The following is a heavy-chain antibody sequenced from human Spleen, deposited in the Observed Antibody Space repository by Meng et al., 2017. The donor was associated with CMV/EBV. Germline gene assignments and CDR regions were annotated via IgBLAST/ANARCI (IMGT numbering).Heavy chain of an antibody. J-gene: IGHJ6*02. CDR1: GGSISSSSYY. Sequence: SETLSLTCTVSGGSISSSSYYWGWIRQPPGKGLEWIGSIYYSGSTYYNPSLKSRVTISVDTSKNQFSLKLSSVTAADTAVYYGARDRGAGRIHYCAMDVWGQGTTV. D-gene: IGHD2-21*01. V-gene: IGHV4-39*07. CDR3: ARDRGAGRIHYCAMDV. CDR2: IYYSGST.